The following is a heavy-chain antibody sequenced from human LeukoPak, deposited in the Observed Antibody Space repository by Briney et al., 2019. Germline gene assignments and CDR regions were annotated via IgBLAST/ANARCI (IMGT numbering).Heavy chain of an antibody. J-gene: IGHJ4*02. V-gene: IGHV3-23*01. CDR1: GFTFSSYA. Sequence: GGSLRLSCAASGFTFSSYAMSWVRQAPGKGLEWVSTIIGSGVSTYYAHSVKGRFTISRDNSKNTLYLQMNSLRAEDTAAYYCAKLWDSGTYFYFDYWRQGTLVTVSS. D-gene: IGHD1-26*01. CDR3: AKLWDSGTYFYFDY. CDR2: IIGSGVST.